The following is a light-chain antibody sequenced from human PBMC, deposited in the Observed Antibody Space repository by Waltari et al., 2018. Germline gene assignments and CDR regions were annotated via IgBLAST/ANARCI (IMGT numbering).Light chain of an antibody. CDR1: GSKIGAGYA. V-gene: IGLV1-40*01. Sequence: QSVLTQPPSVSGAPGQRVTISCPGSGSKIGAGYAVHWYQTLPRAAPKLLIYGSSSRPLGVPDRFFGSTSGTSASLAITGLQAEDEGDYYCQSYDTSLSVVFGGGTKLTVL. CDR3: QSYDTSLSVV. J-gene: IGLJ3*02. CDR2: GSS.